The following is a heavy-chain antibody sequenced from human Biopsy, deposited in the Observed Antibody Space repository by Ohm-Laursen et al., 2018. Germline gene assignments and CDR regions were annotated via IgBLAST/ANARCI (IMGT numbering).Heavy chain of an antibody. CDR3: ARVGVGAPSIDYFDS. CDR1: GGSIYYFF. V-gene: IGHV4-59*07. J-gene: IGHJ4*02. Sequence: SDTLSLTCTVSGGSIYYFFWSWIRQPPGKGLEWIGYIYYSGSTNYNPSLKSRVTISVDRSKNHFSLELSSVTAADTAVYYCARVGVGAPSIDYFDSWGQGALVTVSS. CDR2: IYYSGST. D-gene: IGHD1-26*01.